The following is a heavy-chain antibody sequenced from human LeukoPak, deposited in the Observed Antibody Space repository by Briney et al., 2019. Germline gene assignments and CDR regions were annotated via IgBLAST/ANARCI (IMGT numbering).Heavy chain of an antibody. J-gene: IGHJ6*02. CDR2: INPDGSAK. CDR1: GFTFSNFW. D-gene: IGHD3-3*02. Sequence: PGGSLRLSCAASGFTFSNFWMSWVRQAPGKGLEWVANINPDGSAKYYVDSVKGRFTISRDNAENSLYLQMNRLRPEDTAVYYCARHFSTYSYGLDVWGQGTTVTVSS. V-gene: IGHV3-7*01. CDR3: ARHFSTYSYGLDV.